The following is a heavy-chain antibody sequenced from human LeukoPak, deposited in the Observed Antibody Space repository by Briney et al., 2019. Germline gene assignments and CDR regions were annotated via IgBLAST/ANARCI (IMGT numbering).Heavy chain of an antibody. CDR1: GFTFTSYS. Sequence: GGSLRLSCAASGFTFTSYSMNWVRQAPGKGLEWVSTISGGGGSTYYADSVKGRFTISRDNSKNTLYLEVNSLRAEDTAVYYCAKGGKWDVTPFDYWGQGTLVTVSS. CDR3: AKGGKWDVTPFDY. V-gene: IGHV3-23*01. J-gene: IGHJ4*02. D-gene: IGHD1-26*01. CDR2: ISGGGGST.